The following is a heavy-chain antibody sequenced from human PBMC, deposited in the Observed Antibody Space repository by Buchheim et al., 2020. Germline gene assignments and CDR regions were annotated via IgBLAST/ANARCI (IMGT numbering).Heavy chain of an antibody. J-gene: IGHJ6*02. D-gene: IGHD4-11*01. V-gene: IGHV4-34*01. CDR3: ARGYGTTRFYYYYGMDV. CDR1: GGSFSGYY. CDR2: INHSGST. Sequence: QVQLQQWGAGLLKPSETLSLTCAVYGGSFSGYYWSWIRQPPGKGLEWIGEINHSGSTNYNPSLKSRVTISVDTSKTQFSLKLSSVTAADTAVYYCARGYGTTRFYYYYGMDVWGQGTT.